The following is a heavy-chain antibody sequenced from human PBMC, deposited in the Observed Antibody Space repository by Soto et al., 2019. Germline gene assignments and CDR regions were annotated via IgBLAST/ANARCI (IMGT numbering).Heavy chain of an antibody. J-gene: IGHJ3*02. CDR3: ARDDAFQNENGFDI. Sequence: GGSLRLSCAASGFTFSRYGFHWVRQAPGKGLEWVAVIVSDGSNKYHADSVEGRFTISRDNSKDTLCLQMNSLRAEDTAVYYCARDDAFQNENGFDIWGQGTMVTVSS. V-gene: IGHV3-33*01. CDR1: GFTFSRYG. D-gene: IGHD1-1*01. CDR2: IVSDGSNK.